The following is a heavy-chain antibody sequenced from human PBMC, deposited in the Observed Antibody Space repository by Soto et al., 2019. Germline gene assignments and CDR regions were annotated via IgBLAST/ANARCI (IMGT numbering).Heavy chain of an antibody. CDR1: GFIFSSYS. D-gene: IGHD2-21*01. CDR3: ARDQFLDAFDI. CDR2: RSNDGSNK. Sequence: QVQLVESGGGVVQPGRSLRLSSAASGFIFSSYSMHWVRQAPGKGLEWVAIRSNDGSNKDYVDSVKGRFTISRDSSNNTLSLQMNSLRAEDTAVYYCARDQFLDAFDIWGQGTMVTVSS. V-gene: IGHV3-30-3*01. J-gene: IGHJ3*02.